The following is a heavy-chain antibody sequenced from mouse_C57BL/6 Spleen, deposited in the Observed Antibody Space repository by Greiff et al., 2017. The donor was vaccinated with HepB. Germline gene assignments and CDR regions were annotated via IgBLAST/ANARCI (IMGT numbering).Heavy chain of an antibody. Sequence: VKLQESGAELARPGASVKLSCKASGYTFTSYGISWVKQRTGQGLEWIGEIYPRSGNTYYNEKFKGKATLTADKSSSTAYMELRSLTSEDSAVYFCARPTTVVEYFDVWGTGTTVTVSS. D-gene: IGHD1-1*01. J-gene: IGHJ1*03. CDR1: GYTFTSYG. V-gene: IGHV1-81*01. CDR2: IYPRSGNT. CDR3: ARPTTVVEYFDV.